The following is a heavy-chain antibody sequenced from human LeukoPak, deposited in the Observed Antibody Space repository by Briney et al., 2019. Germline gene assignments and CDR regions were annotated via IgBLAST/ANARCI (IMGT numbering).Heavy chain of an antibody. CDR1: GSTFSSYA. V-gene: IGHV3-23*01. J-gene: IGHJ4*02. CDR3: AKDAYYYGSGSYPY. D-gene: IGHD3-10*01. CDR2: ISGSGGST. Sequence: GGPLRLSCAASGSTFSSYAMSWVRQAPGKGLEWVSAISGSGGSTYYADSAKGRFTISRDNSKNTLYLQMNSLRAEDTAVYYCAKDAYYYGSGSYPYWGQGTLVTVSS.